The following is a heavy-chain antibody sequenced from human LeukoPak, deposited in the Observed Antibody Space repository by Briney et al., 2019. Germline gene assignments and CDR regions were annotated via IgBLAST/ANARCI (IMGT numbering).Heavy chain of an antibody. CDR1: GFTLSSYW. V-gene: IGHV3-7*01. CDR2: IKQDGSEK. J-gene: IGHJ4*02. Sequence: GGSLRLSCAASGFTLSSYWMSWVRQAPGKGLEWVANIKQDGSEKYYVDSVKGRFTISRDNAKNSLYLQMNSLRAEDTAVYYCARDARDGDYFDYWGQGTLVTVSS. CDR3: ARDARDGDYFDY. D-gene: IGHD4-17*01.